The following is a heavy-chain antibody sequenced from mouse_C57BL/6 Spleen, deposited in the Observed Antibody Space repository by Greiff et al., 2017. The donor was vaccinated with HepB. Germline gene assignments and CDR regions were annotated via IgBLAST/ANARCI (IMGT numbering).Heavy chain of an antibody. D-gene: IGHD2-2*01. CDR3: ARGGYDGYFDV. V-gene: IGHV1-26*01. CDR1: GYTFTDYY. CDR2: INPNNGGT. Sequence: EVQLQQSGPELVKPGASVKISCKASGYTFTDYYMNWVKQSHGKSLEWIGDINPNNGGTSYNQKFKGKATLTVDQSSRTAYMELRSLTSEDSAVYYCARGGYDGYFDVWGTGTTGTVSS. J-gene: IGHJ1*03.